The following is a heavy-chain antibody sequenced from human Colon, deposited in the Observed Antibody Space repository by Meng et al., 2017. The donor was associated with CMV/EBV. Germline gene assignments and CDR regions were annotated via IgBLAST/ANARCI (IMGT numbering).Heavy chain of an antibody. J-gene: IGHJ4*02. V-gene: IGHV3-15*01. CDR3: TTGFGTAEAF. Sequence: GGSLRLSCSASGFIFRTTWMSWVRQAPGKGLDWVGRIKSRNDGGTADHGTPVNGRFTISRDDSKDTLYLQMNSLKVEDTAIYYCTTGFGTAEAFWGQGTLVTVSS. CDR1: GFIFRTTW. D-gene: IGHD1-1*01. CDR2: IKSRNDGGTA.